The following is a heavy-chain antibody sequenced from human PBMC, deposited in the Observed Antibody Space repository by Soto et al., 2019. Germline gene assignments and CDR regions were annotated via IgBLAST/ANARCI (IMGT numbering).Heavy chain of an antibody. J-gene: IGHJ6*01. V-gene: IGHV1-69*06. D-gene: IGHD3-16*01. CDR1: GGTFSNHA. CDR2: IVPMFGTS. Sequence: YAVKVSCKAAGGTFSNHAISSVRHAPGQGLEWMGGIVPMFGTSNYAQKFQGRVTTTADKSTNTAYMELSSLTSEDTAVYYCARGDDFDYYYGVDVWGQGTTVPVSS. CDR3: ARGDDFDYYYGVDV.